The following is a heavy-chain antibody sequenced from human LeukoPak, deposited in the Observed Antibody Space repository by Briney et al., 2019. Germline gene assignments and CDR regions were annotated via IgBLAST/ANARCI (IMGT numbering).Heavy chain of an antibody. V-gene: IGHV4-30-4*08. CDR3: AREGRYDFWSGYPFFDP. CDR1: GGSISSGDYY. Sequence: SQTLSLTCTVTGGSISSGDYYWSWIRHPPGKGLEWIGYIYYSGSTYYNPSLKSRVTISVDTSKNQFSLKLSSVTAADTAVYYCAREGRYDFWSGYPFFDPWGQGTLVTVSS. J-gene: IGHJ5*02. CDR2: IYYSGST. D-gene: IGHD3-3*01.